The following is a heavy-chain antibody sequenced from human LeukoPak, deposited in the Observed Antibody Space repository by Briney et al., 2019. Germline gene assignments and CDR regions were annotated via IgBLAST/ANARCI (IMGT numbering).Heavy chain of an antibody. Sequence: ASETLSLTCAVSGGSISSGGYSWSWIRQPPGKGLEWIGEINHSGSTNYNPSLKSRVTISVDTSKNQFSLKLSSVTAADTAVYYCAINWGGWFDPWGQGTLVTVSS. CDR2: INHSGST. J-gene: IGHJ5*02. CDR1: GGSISSGGYS. D-gene: IGHD7-27*01. V-gene: IGHV4-34*01. CDR3: AINWGGWFDP.